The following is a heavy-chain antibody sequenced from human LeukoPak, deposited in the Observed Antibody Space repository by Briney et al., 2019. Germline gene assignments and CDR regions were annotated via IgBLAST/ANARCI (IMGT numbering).Heavy chain of an antibody. J-gene: IGHJ6*03. CDR3: ARGRRLRGVTSRPIYYYYYMGV. CDR1: GYTFNTFD. D-gene: IGHD3-10*01. V-gene: IGHV1-8*03. CDR2: VNPYNDKT. Sequence: ASVTVSCKASGYTFNTFDINWVRQATGQGPEGMGWVNPYNDKTVYAPKFQGRVSISSNNSINTAYMEFSGLKSDDTAVYYCARGRRLRGVTSRPIYYYYYMGVWGGGTTVTVSS.